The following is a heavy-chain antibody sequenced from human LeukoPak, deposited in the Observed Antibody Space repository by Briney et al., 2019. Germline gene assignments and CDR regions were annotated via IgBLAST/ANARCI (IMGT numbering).Heavy chain of an antibody. Sequence: GGSLRLSCAASGFTFSDYYMSWIRQAPGKGLEWVSYISSSGSTIYYADSVKGRFTISRDNAKNSLYLQMNSLRAEDTAVYYCAGETYYYDSSGYSLWGQGTLVTVSS. V-gene: IGHV3-11*01. D-gene: IGHD3-22*01. CDR3: AGETYYYDSSGYSL. CDR2: ISSSGSTI. J-gene: IGHJ4*02. CDR1: GFTFSDYY.